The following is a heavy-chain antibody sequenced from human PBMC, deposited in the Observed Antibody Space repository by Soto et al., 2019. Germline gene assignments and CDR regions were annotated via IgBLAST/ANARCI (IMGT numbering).Heavy chain of an antibody. CDR2: IIPIFGTA. CDR3: AGEISGYYYDAEVDAVDI. V-gene: IGHV1-69*06. Sequence: VKVSCKASGGPFSSYAISWVRQAPGQGLEWMGGIIPIFGTANYAQKFQGRVTITADKSTSTAYMELSSLRSEDTAVYYCAGEISGYYYDAEVDAVDIWGQGTMVT. J-gene: IGHJ3*02. D-gene: IGHD3-22*01. CDR1: GGPFSSYA.